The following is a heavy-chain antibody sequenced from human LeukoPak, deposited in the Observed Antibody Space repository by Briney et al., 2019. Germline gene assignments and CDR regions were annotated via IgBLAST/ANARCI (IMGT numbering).Heavy chain of an antibody. CDR2: IYYSGGI. V-gene: IGHV4-39*07. Sequence: SETLSLTCTVSGGSISSGGYYWAWIRQPPGKGLEWIGHIYYSGGIYYNPSLKSRVTMSVDTSKNQFSLKLSSVTAVDTAVYYCARKTTTGPTKAAFDIWGQGTMLTVSS. CDR1: GGSISSGGYY. D-gene: IGHD4-17*01. CDR3: ARKTTTGPTKAAFDI. J-gene: IGHJ3*02.